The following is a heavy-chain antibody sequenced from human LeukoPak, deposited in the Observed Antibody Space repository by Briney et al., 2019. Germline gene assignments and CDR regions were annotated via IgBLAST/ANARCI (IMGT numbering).Heavy chain of an antibody. V-gene: IGHV3-33*01. J-gene: IGHJ3*02. CDR2: IWYDGSNK. CDR1: GFTFSSYG. D-gene: IGHD3-10*01. CDR3: TTGAMVRGPLRGAFDI. Sequence: GRSLRLSCAASGFTFSSYGMHWVRQAPGKGLEWVAVIWYDGSNKYYADSVKGRFTISRDNSKNTLYLQMNSLKTEDTAVYYCTTGAMVRGPLRGAFDIWGQGTMVTVSS.